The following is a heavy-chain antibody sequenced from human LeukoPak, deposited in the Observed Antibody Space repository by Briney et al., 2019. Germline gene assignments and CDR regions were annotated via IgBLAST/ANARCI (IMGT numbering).Heavy chain of an antibody. D-gene: IGHD3-10*01. Sequence: GSLRLSCAAPGFTFSSYWVHWVRQAPGKGVVWVSRINSDGSSISYADSVKGRFTISRDNAKNTLYLQMNSLRAEDTAVYYCTRGRGVSFDYWGQGTLVTVSS. V-gene: IGHV3-74*01. CDR2: INSDGSSI. CDR1: GFTFSSYW. J-gene: IGHJ4*02. CDR3: TRGRGVSFDY.